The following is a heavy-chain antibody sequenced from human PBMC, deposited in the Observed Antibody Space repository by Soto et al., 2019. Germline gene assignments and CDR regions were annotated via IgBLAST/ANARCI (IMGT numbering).Heavy chain of an antibody. CDR3: ARDTGHSYGFNWFDP. D-gene: IGHD5-18*01. CDR2: IYYSGST. Sequence: PSETLSLTXTVSGGSISSYYWSWIRQPPGKGLEWIGYIYYSGSTNYNPSLKSRVTISVDTSKNQFSLKLSSVTAADTAVYYCARDTGHSYGFNWFDPWGQGTLVTVSS. V-gene: IGHV4-59*01. J-gene: IGHJ5*02. CDR1: GGSISSYY.